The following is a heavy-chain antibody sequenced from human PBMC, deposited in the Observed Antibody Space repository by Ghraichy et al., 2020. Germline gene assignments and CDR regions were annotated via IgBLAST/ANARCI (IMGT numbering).Heavy chain of an antibody. V-gene: IGHV3-30*04. D-gene: IGHD6-13*01. Sequence: GGSLRLSCAASGFTFSSYAMHWVRQAPGKGLEWVAVISYDGSNKYYADSVKGRFTISRDNSKNTLYLQMNSLRAEDTAVYYCARGSGRRGPIAAGAFDYWGQGTLVTVSS. CDR1: GFTFSSYA. CDR2: ISYDGSNK. CDR3: ARGSGRRGPIAAGAFDY. J-gene: IGHJ4*02.